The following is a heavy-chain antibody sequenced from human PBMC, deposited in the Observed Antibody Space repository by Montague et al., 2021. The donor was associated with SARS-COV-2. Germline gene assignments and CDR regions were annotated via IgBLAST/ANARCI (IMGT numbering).Heavy chain of an antibody. J-gene: IGHJ4*02. Sequence: PALVKPTETLTLTCTFSGFSLISDGVGVGRIRQPPGKALEWLALXFWNDDKRYNSSLKNRLTVTKDTSKNQVVLTMTNMDPLDTGTYYCAHSLLFSSLGGFDSWGQRTLATVAS. CDR2: XFWNDDK. CDR1: GFSLISDGVG. CDR3: AHSLLFSSLGGFDS. V-gene: IGHV2-5*01. D-gene: IGHD7-27*01.